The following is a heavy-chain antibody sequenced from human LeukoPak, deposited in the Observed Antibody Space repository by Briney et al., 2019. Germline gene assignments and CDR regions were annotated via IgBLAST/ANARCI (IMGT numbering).Heavy chain of an antibody. CDR2: IYTSGST. CDR3: ARHVTGQCSDSDCPYYFDS. J-gene: IGHJ4*02. CDR1: GGSISSYY. D-gene: IGHD2-21*02. Sequence: SETLSLTCTVSGGSISSYYWSWIRQPAGKGLEWIGRIYTSGSTNYNPSLKSRVTMSVDTSKNQFSLKLSSVTAADTAVYYCARHVTGQCSDSDCPYYFDSWGQGTLVTVSS. V-gene: IGHV4-4*07.